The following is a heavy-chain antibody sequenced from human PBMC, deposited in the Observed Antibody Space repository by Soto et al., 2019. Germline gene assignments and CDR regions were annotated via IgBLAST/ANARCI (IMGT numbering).Heavy chain of an antibody. J-gene: IGHJ6*02. Sequence: SETLSLTCAVSGGSISSRNWWSWVRQPPGKGLEWIGEIYHSGSTNYNPSLKSRVTISVDKSKNQFSLKLSSVTAADSAVYYCARLSGGYYYYGMDVWGQGTTVTVSS. D-gene: IGHD3-10*01. CDR2: IYHSGST. CDR3: ARLSGGYYYYGMDV. CDR1: GGSISSRNW. V-gene: IGHV4-4*02.